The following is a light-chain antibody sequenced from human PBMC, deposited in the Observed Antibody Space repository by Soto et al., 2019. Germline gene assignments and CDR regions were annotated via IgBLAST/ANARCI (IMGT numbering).Light chain of an antibody. CDR3: QQSYSTPLT. J-gene: IGKJ4*01. CDR2: AAS. CDR1: QSITTY. Sequence: DHPMTQSPSSLSASVGDRVTITCRASQSITTYLNWYLQKPGKAPKLLIYAASSLQSGVPSRFSGSGSGTDFTLTISSLQPEDFATYYCQQSYSTPLTFGGGTKVDI. V-gene: IGKV1-39*01.